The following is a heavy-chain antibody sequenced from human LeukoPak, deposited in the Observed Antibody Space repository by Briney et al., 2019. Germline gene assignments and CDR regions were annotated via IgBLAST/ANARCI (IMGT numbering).Heavy chain of an antibody. Sequence: GGSLRLSCAASGFTFSSYSMNWVRQAPGKGLEWVSSISSSSSYIYYADSVKGRFTISRDNAKNSLYLRMNSLRAEDTAVYYCARDRYYYGSGSYFWFRIDAFDIWGQGTMVTVSS. J-gene: IGHJ3*02. D-gene: IGHD3-10*01. CDR1: GFTFSSYS. CDR2: ISSSSSYI. V-gene: IGHV3-21*01. CDR3: ARDRYYYGSGSYFWFRIDAFDI.